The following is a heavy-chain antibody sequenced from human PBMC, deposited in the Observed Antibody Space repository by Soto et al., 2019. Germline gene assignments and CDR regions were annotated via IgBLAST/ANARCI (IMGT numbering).Heavy chain of an antibody. CDR3: ATSRTPITTYYYYMEV. CDR1: GGSISSYY. J-gene: IGHJ6*03. V-gene: IGHV4-59*08. Sequence: KPSETLSLTCTVSGGSISSYYWSWIRQPPGKGLEWIGYIYYSGSTNYNPSLKSRVTISVDTSKNQCSLKLSSVTAADPAVYYCATSRTPITTYYYYMEVWGKGTTVTASS. CDR2: IYYSGST. D-gene: IGHD1-26*01.